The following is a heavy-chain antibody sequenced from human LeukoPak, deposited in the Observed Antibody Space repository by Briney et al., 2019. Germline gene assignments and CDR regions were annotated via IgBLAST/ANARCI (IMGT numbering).Heavy chain of an antibody. CDR1: GASISNYY. V-gene: IGHV4-59*08. CDR3: ARHERGAENLDF. J-gene: IGHJ4*02. Sequence: SETLSLTCTVSGASISNYYWSWIRQPPGKGLECIGYVSYSGRTNHNPSLKSRVTISADTPKNQFSLKLTSVTAADTAVYYCARHERGAENLDFWGQGTLVTVSS. CDR2: VSYSGRT. D-gene: IGHD1-1*01.